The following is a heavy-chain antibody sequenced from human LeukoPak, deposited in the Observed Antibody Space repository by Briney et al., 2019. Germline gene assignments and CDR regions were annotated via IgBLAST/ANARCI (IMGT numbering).Heavy chain of an antibody. D-gene: IGHD2-2*01. J-gene: IGHJ6*03. CDR2: IWHDGSNK. Sequence: GGSLGLSCAASGFTFSDYGMHWVRQAPGKGLEWVAVIWHDGSNKYYADSVQGRFTISRDSSKNTLYLQMNSLRAEDTAVYYCAKDGDAGTSHYFYYMDVWGKGTTVTVSS. V-gene: IGHV3-33*06. CDR1: GFTFSDYG. CDR3: AKDGDAGTSHYFYYMDV.